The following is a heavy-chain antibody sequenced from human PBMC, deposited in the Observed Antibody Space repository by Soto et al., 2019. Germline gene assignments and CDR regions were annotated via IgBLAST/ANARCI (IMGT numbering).Heavy chain of an antibody. CDR1: GGSVRSGCYY. Sequence: TLSLPSTVSGGSVRSGCYYWSWIRQQPGKGLEWIWYIYYSGSNYYNQSLKIRVTISVEKSKNQFSLKMSSLTAADTAVYYCARGTGTGLLDVWGQGTTVTVS. CDR2: IYYSGSN. J-gene: IGHJ6*02. D-gene: IGHD1-7*01. V-gene: IGHV4-31*03. CDR3: ARGTGTGLLDV.